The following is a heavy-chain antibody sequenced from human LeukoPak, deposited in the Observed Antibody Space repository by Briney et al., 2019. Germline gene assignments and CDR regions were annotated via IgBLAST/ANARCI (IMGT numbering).Heavy chain of an antibody. Sequence: GGSLRLSCAASGFTFSSYGMHWVRQAPGKGLEWVAVIWYDGSNKYYADSVKGRFTISRENSKNTLYLQMNSLRAEDTAVYYCAREGGVAVAGAFDYWGQGTLVTVSS. CDR2: IWYDGSNK. CDR3: AREGGVAVAGAFDY. J-gene: IGHJ4*02. D-gene: IGHD6-19*01. V-gene: IGHV3-33*01. CDR1: GFTFSSYG.